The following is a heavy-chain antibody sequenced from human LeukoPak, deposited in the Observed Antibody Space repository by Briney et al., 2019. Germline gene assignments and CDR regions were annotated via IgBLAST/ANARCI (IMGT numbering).Heavy chain of an antibody. CDR3: ARDTGAVTGIEDYFDY. J-gene: IGHJ4*02. D-gene: IGHD6-19*01. CDR2: IKQGGSEK. V-gene: IGHV3-7*05. CDR1: GFTSSSYW. Sequence: GGSLRLSCAASGFTSSSYWMSWVRQAPGRGLEWVGNIKQGGSEKYYVDSVEGRFTISRDNAKNSLYLQMNSLRVEDTVVYYCARDTGAVTGIEDYFDYWGQGTLVTVSS.